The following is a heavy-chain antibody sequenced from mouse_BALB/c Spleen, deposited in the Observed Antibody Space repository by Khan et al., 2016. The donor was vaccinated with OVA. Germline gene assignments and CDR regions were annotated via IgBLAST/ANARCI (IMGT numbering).Heavy chain of an antibody. J-gene: IGHJ4*01. V-gene: IGHV2-6-7*01. CDR3: GRAYYGNYREAMDY. Sequence: QVQLKESGPGLVAPSQSLSITCTVSGFSLTGYGVNWVRQPPGKGLEWLGMIWGDGSTDYNSALNSRLNLSKDNSKSHVFLKMNSLQTDDTASDYCGRAYYGNYREAMDYWGQGTSVTVAS. D-gene: IGHD2-10*01. CDR1: GFSLTGYG. CDR2: IWGDGST.